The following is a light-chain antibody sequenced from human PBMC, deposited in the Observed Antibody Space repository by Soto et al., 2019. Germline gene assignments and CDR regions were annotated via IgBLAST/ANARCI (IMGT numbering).Light chain of an antibody. CDR3: QQSYSTPSIT. Sequence: TQMTQSPSDLYASVRGRVNIACRASQSISSYLNWYQQKPGKAPKLLIYAAYSLQSGVPQRFSGSGSGTDFTLTIRRLQPEDFATYYCQQSYSTPSITFGNWPRVEIK. CDR2: AAY. V-gene: IGKV1-39*01. CDR1: QSISSY. J-gene: IGKJ5*01.